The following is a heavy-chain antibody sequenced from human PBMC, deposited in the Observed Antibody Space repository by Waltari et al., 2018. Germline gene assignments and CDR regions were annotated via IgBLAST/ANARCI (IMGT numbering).Heavy chain of an antibody. J-gene: IGHJ4*02. V-gene: IGHV4-39*01. Sequence: QLQLQESGPGLVKPSETLSLTCTVSGGSISSSSYYWGWIRQPPGKGLEWIGSIYYSGSTYYNPSLKSRGTISVDTSKNQFSLKLSSVTAADTAVYYCARRLDGSYSGWGQGTLVTVSS. CDR2: IYYSGST. CDR1: GGSISSSSYY. CDR3: ARRLDGSYSG. D-gene: IGHD3-22*01.